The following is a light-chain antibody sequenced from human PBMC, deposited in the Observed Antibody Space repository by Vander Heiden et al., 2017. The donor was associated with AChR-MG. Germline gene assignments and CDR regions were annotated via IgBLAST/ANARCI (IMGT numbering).Light chain of an antibody. CDR1: SDINVGTYM. CDR3: MIWHSSAYV. Sequence: QAVLTQPSSLSASPGTSASLTCPLRSDINVGTYMIYWYQQKPGSPPQYLLRYKSDSDKQQVSGVPSRFSGSKDASANAGILLISGLQSEDEADYYCMIWHSSAYVFGTGTKVTVL. V-gene: IGLV5-45*02. CDR2: YKSDSDK. J-gene: IGLJ1*01.